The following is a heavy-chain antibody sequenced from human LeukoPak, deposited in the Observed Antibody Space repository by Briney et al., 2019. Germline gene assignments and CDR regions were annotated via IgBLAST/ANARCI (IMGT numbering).Heavy chain of an antibody. D-gene: IGHD3-10*02. Sequence: PGGSLRLSCAASGFTFDNYAMNWVRQAPGKGLEWVSYISGGGAKRHYSDSVKGRFTISRDNPKNTLYLQINNLRAEDTAMYYCAKCSAGYYNDAFDIWGRGTIVTVSS. CDR1: GFTFDNYA. CDR2: ISGGGAKR. CDR3: AKCSAGYYNDAFDI. V-gene: IGHV3-23*01. J-gene: IGHJ3*02.